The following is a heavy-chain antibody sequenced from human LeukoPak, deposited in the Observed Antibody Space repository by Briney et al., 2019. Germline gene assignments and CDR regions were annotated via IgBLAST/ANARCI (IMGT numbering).Heavy chain of an antibody. CDR1: GYTFTGYY. D-gene: IGHD6-19*01. Sequence: ASVKVSCKASGYTFTGYYMHWVRQAPGQGLEWMGWINPNSGGTNYAQKFQGRVTMTRDTSISTAYMELSRLRSVDTAVYYCARESKLRGPGIAVAGIVSSLYYWGQGTLVTVSS. J-gene: IGHJ4*02. CDR3: ARESKLRGPGIAVAGIVSSLYY. V-gene: IGHV1-2*02. CDR2: INPNSGGT.